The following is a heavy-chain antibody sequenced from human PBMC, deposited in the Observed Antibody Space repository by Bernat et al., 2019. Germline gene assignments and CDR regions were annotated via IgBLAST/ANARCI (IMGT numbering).Heavy chain of an antibody. D-gene: IGHD2-15*01. CDR1: GYTFTGYY. CDR3: ARDPGLGYSIPYYYYCYGMDV. CDR2: INPNSGGT. Sequence: QVQLVQSGAEVKKPGASVKVSCKASGYTFTGYYMHWVRQAPGQGLEWMGWINPNSGGTNYAQKFRGRVTITRDTSISTAYRGVRRLRSDDTAVYYCARDPGLGYSIPYYYYCYGMDVWGRGTTVTVSS. J-gene: IGHJ6*02. V-gene: IGHV1-2*02.